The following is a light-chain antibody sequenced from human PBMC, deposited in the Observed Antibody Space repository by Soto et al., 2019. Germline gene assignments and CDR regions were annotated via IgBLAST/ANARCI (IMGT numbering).Light chain of an antibody. CDR2: EVT. Sequence: QSALTQPASVSGSPGQSITISCTGTSSDVGGYKYVSWYQQHPGKAPKLMIYEVTNRPSGVSNRFSGSKSGNTASLTISGLQAEDEANYYCSSYTSNSAHVVFGGGTKVTVL. J-gene: IGLJ2*01. CDR1: SSDVGGYKY. CDR3: SSYTSNSAHVV. V-gene: IGLV2-14*01.